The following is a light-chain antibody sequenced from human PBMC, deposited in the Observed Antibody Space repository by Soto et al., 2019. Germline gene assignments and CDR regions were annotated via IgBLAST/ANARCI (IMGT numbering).Light chain of an antibody. J-gene: IGLJ1*01. CDR1: GSNLGRNY. CDR3: GSWDNILRAYV. CDR2: DNV. Sequence: QSVLTQPPSVSATPGQKVTISCSRSGSNLGRNYVSWYQQLPGTAPKLLIYDNVYRFSGIPDRFSASKSGTSATLGITGLQTGDEGDYYCGSWDNILRAYVFGTGTKVTVL. V-gene: IGLV1-51*01.